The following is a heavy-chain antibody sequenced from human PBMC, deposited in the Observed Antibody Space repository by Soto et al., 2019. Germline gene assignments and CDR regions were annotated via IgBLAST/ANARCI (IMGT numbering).Heavy chain of an antibody. CDR1: GYTFTSYD. V-gene: IGHV1-18*01. CDR2: ISGYSGNT. Sequence: QVQLVQSGAEVKKPGASVKVSCKASGYTFTSYDINWVRQTPGQGLEWMGWISGYSGNTNYAQKFQGRVTMTTDTSTTTAYMELRSLRSDDTAVYYFARYYDTSGYRRPFDYWGQGTLVTVSS. J-gene: IGHJ4*02. D-gene: IGHD3-22*01. CDR3: ARYYDTSGYRRPFDY.